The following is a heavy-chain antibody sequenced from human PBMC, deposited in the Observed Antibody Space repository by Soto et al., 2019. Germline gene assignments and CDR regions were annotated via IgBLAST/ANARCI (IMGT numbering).Heavy chain of an antibody. CDR1: GFTFRSYA. CDR2: ISGSGMST. J-gene: IGHJ2*01. V-gene: IGHV3-23*01. CDR3: AKEPVGPDWYFDL. Sequence: DVQLLESGGGLVQPGGSLRLSCAASGFTFRSYAMSWVRQAPWKGLEWVSGISGSGMSTHYADSVKGRFTVSRDNSKNTLYLQMNSLRAEDTAVYNCAKEPVGPDWYFDLWGRCTLVTVSS.